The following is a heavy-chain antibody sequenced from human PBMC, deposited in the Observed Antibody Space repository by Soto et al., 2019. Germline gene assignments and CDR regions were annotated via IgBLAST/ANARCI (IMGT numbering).Heavy chain of an antibody. CDR1: GGSISSYY. CDR2: IYTSGST. J-gene: IGHJ6*02. CDR3: ARGNCSSPNCYSFSGYYGMDV. V-gene: IGHV4-4*07. Sequence: SETLFLTCTVSGGSISSYYWSWIRQPAGKGLEWIGRIYTSGSTNYNPSLKSRVTMSLDTSKNQFSLKLTSVTAADTALYYCARGNCSSPNCYSFSGYYGMDVWGQGTTVTVSS. D-gene: IGHD2-2*01.